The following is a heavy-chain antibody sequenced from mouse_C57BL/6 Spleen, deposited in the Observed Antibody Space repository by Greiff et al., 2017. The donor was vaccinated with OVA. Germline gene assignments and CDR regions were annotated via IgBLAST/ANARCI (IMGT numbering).Heavy chain of an antibody. J-gene: IGHJ4*01. CDR1: GYTFTSYW. CDR2: IYPSDSET. Sequence: QVHVKQPGAELVRPGSSVKLSCKASGYTFTSYWMDWVKQRPGQGLEWIGNIYPSDSETHYNQKFKDKATLTVDKSSSTAYMQLSSLTSEDSAVYYCAREGIYYYGSSYAAMDYWGQGTSVTVSS. V-gene: IGHV1-61*01. CDR3: AREGIYYYGSSYAAMDY. D-gene: IGHD1-1*01.